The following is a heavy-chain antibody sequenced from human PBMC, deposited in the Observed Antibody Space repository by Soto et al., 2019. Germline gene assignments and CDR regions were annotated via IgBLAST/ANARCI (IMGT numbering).Heavy chain of an antibody. V-gene: IGHV1-3*01. D-gene: IGHD3-10*01. CDR1: GYTFTAYP. CDR2: INAANGDT. J-gene: IGHJ4*02. Sequence: QVHLVQAGAEVKKPGASVKVSCKASGYTFTAYPMHWVRQAPGQRLEWMGWINAANGDTGYSQKFHDRVTFTRYTSATTVNMELSRLTFEDTAVYYCARKDYDGAGVYYFDHWGKGTLVTVSS. CDR3: ARKDYDGAGVYYFDH.